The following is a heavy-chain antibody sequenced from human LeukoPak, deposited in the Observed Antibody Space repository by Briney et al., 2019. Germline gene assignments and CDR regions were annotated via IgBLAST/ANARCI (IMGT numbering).Heavy chain of an antibody. CDR3: ARGDSGWYAFDY. J-gene: IGHJ4*02. Sequence: SVKVSCKASGGTFSSYAISWVRQAPGQGLEWMGGIIPIFGTANYAQKFQGRVTITADESTSTAYMELSSLRSEDTAVYYCARGDSGWYAFDYWGQGTLVTVSS. CDR1: GGTFSSYA. D-gene: IGHD6-19*01. V-gene: IGHV1-69*13. CDR2: IIPIFGTA.